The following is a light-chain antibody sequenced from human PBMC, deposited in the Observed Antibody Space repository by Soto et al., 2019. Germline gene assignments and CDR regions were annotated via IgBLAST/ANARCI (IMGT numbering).Light chain of an antibody. V-gene: IGKV3-15*01. CDR2: GAS. CDR1: QSVTSN. CDR3: QQCNDWPLYT. Sequence: EIVMTQSPATLSVSPGERATLSCRASQSVTSNLAWYQQKPGQAPRLLIYGASTRASGVPARFSGSGSGTEFTLNISSLQSEDVSVYYCQQCNDWPLYTFGQGTKLEIK. J-gene: IGKJ2*01.